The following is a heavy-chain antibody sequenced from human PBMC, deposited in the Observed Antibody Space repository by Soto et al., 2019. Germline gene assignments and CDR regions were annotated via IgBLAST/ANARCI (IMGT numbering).Heavy chain of an antibody. CDR1: GFTFSSYG. Sequence: GGSLRLSCAASGFTFSSYGMHWVRQAPGKGLEWVAVIWYDGSNKYYADSVKGRFTISRDNSKNTLYLQMNSLRAEDTAVYYCARDGWSGYYTGRPPFDYWGQGTLVTVSS. CDR3: ARDGWSGYYTGRPPFDY. J-gene: IGHJ4*02. CDR2: IWYDGSNK. V-gene: IGHV3-33*01. D-gene: IGHD3-3*01.